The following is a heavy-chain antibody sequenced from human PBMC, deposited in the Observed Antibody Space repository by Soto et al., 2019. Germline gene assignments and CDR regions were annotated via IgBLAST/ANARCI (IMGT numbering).Heavy chain of an antibody. V-gene: IGHV1-69*02. CDR1: GGTFSSHT. Sequence: SVKVSCKASGGTFSSHTFSWVRQAPGQGLEWMGRIIPILDIANYAQKFQGRVTITADKSTSTAYMELSSLRSEDTAVYYCARVVDCRGGSCPTGNWFDPWGQGTLVTVSS. D-gene: IGHD2-15*01. CDR3: ARVVDCRGGSCPTGNWFDP. J-gene: IGHJ5*02. CDR2: IIPILDIA.